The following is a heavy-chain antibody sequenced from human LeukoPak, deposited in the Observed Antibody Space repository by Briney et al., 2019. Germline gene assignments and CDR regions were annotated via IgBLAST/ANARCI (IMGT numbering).Heavy chain of an antibody. J-gene: IGHJ4*02. V-gene: IGHV4-59*01. D-gene: IGHD6-13*01. CDR1: GGSISSYF. Sequence: SETLSLTCTVSGGSISSYFWSWIRQPPGKGLEWIGYIYYSGSTNYNPSLKSRVTISVDTSKNQFSLKLSSVTAEDTAVYYCASGYSSSWYLGWGQGTLVTVSS. CDR3: ASGYSSSWYLG. CDR2: IYYSGST.